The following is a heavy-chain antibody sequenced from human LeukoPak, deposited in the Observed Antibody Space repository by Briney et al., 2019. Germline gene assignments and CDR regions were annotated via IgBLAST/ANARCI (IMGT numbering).Heavy chain of an antibody. Sequence: GGSLRLSCAASGFTFSSYSMNWVRQAPGKGLEWVSSISSSSSYIYYADSVKGRFTISRDNAKNSLYLQMNSLRAEDTAVYYCARDRIAAAGTSKSFDYWGQGTLVTVSS. J-gene: IGHJ4*02. CDR3: ARDRIAAAGTSKSFDY. D-gene: IGHD6-13*01. CDR1: GFTFSSYS. CDR2: ISSSSSYI. V-gene: IGHV3-21*04.